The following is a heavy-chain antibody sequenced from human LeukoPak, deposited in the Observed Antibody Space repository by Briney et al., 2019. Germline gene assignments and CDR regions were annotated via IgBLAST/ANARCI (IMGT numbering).Heavy chain of an antibody. V-gene: IGHV3-20*04. CDR3: ARFKPDYYYYMDV. J-gene: IGHJ6*03. Sequence: PGGSLRLSCAASGFTFGDYGMSWVRQAPGKGLEWVSGINWNGGSTGYADSVKGRFTISRDNAKNSLYLQMNSLRAEDTALYYCARFKPDYYYYMDVWGKGTTVTVSS. CDR1: GFTFGDYG. CDR2: INWNGGST.